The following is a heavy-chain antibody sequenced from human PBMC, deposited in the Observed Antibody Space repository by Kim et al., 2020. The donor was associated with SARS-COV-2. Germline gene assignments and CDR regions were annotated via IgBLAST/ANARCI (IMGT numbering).Heavy chain of an antibody. Sequence: GGSLRLSCTASGFTFGDYAMSWVRQAPGKGLEWVGFIRSKAYGGTTEYAASVKGRFTISRDDSKSIAYLQMNSLKTEDTAVYYCTREPRKSIAVAGTLLPRYYYYYYMDVWGKGTTVTVSS. CDR3: TREPRKSIAVAGTLLPRYYYYYYMDV. CDR2: IRSKAYGGTT. D-gene: IGHD6-19*01. CDR1: GFTFGDYA. J-gene: IGHJ6*03. V-gene: IGHV3-49*04.